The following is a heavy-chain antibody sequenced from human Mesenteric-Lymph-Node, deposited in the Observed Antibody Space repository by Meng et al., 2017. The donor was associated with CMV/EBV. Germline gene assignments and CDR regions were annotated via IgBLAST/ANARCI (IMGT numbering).Heavy chain of an antibody. CDR1: GFTVSSNY. CDR2: NRNKANSYTT. V-gene: IGHV3-72*01. Sequence: GESLKISCAASGFTVSSNYMNWVRQAPGKGLEWVGRNRNKANSYTTEYAASVKGRFTISRDDSKNSLYLQMNSLKTEDTAVYYCTRELMITSGGVMLYYYYDMDVWGQGTTVTVSS. D-gene: IGHD3-16*01. J-gene: IGHJ6*02. CDR3: TRELMITSGGVMLYYYYDMDV.